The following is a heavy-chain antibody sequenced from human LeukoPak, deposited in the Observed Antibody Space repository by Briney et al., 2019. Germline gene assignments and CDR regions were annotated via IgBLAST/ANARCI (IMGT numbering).Heavy chain of an antibody. CDR2: ISGSGSST. CDR3: ARDGSGRVPEMSAPDY. D-gene: IGHD3-10*01. Sequence: GGSLRLSCAASGFTFSNYAMSWVRQAPGKGLEWVSSISGSGSSTYYADSVKGRFTISRDNAKNSLYLQMNSLRAKDTAVYYCARDGSGRVPEMSAPDYWGQGTLVTVSS. J-gene: IGHJ4*02. V-gene: IGHV3-23*01. CDR1: GFTFSNYA.